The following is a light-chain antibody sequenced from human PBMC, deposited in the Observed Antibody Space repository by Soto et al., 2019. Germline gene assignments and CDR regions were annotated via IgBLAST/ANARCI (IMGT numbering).Light chain of an antibody. CDR3: QQRSQWPPMT. CDR2: DAS. J-gene: IGKJ5*01. Sequence: EILLTQSPVTLSLSPGQRATLSCRASQSISTYLAWYQVKPGQAPRLLIYDASSRATGVPARFSGSGSGTDFSLTISSLEPEDVAVYYCQQRSQWPPMTFGQGKRLEMK. CDR1: QSISTY. V-gene: IGKV3-11*01.